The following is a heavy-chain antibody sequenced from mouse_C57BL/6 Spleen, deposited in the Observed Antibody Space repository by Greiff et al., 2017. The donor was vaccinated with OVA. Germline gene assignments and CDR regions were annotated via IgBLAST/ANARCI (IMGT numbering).Heavy chain of an antibody. CDR3: ARGGMAYAMDY. D-gene: IGHD2-3*01. Sequence: QVQLKQPGAELVKPGASVKLSCKASGYTFTSYWMQWVKQRPGQGLEWIGEIDPSDSYTNYNQKFKGKATLTVDTSSSTAYMQLSSLTSEDSAVYYCARGGMAYAMDYWGQGTSVTVSS. CDR2: IDPSDSYT. CDR1: GYTFTSYW. J-gene: IGHJ4*01. V-gene: IGHV1-50*01.